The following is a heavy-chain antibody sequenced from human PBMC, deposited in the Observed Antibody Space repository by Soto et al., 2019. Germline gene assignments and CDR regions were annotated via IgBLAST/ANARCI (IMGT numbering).Heavy chain of an antibody. Sequence: QVQLVESGGGVVQPGRSLRLACAGSGFTLGLTRMHWVRQAPGKGLEWVAMSSTDGSETHYGECVEGRVTVSRDNSKNTLYLQMNVLRPEDTALYYCAKDWGDSGWFNWFDSWGQGALVSVSS. J-gene: IGHJ5*01. V-gene: IGHV3-30*18. CDR1: GFTLGLTR. CDR2: SSTDGSET. CDR3: AKDWGDSGWFNWFDS. D-gene: IGHD6-19*01.